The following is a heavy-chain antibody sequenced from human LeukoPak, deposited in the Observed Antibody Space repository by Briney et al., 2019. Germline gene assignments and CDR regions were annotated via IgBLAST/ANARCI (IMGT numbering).Heavy chain of an antibody. Sequence: RASVTVSCKASGYTFTSYDINWVRQATGQGLEWMGWMNPNSGNTGYAQKFQGRVTMTRKTSISTAYMELSSVRSEDTAVYYCARRASTSCYSRDTAMVCDSYYFDYWGQGTLVTVSS. J-gene: IGHJ4*02. CDR3: ARRASTSCYSRDTAMVCDSYYFDY. CDR1: GYTFTSYD. D-gene: IGHD2-2*02. V-gene: IGHV1-8*01. CDR2: MNPNSGNT.